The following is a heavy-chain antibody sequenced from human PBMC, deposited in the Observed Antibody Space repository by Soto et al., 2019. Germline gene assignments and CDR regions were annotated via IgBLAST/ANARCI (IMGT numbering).Heavy chain of an antibody. Sequence: RLSCSASGFTFSSYAMHWVRQAPGKGLEYVSAISSNGGSTYYADSVKGRFTISRDNSKNTLYLQMSSLRAEDTAVYYCVKIGADGGEEYWGQGTRVTVSS. D-gene: IGHD6-13*01. CDR2: ISSNGGST. V-gene: IGHV3-64D*06. CDR3: VKIGADGGEEY. J-gene: IGHJ4*02. CDR1: GFTFSSYA.